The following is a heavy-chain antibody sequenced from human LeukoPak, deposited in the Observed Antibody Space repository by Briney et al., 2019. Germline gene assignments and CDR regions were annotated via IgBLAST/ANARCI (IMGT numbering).Heavy chain of an antibody. CDR1: GFTFSDYF. J-gene: IGHJ3*02. D-gene: IGHD6-13*01. V-gene: IGHV3-11*04. CDR2: ISSSGSTI. Sequence: GGSLRLSCAASGFTFSDYFMTWIRQAPGKGLEWVSYISSSGSTIYYADSVKGRFTISRDNAKNSLYLQMNSLRAEDTAVYYCARAEGYGAFDIWGQGTMVTVSS. CDR3: ARAEGYGAFDI.